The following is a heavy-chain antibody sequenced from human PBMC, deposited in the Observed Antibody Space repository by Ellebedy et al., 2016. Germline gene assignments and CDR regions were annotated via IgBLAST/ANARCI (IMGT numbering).Heavy chain of an antibody. CDR1: GFTFSYYA. CDR3: ARDRDIVVVPTTMWWYFDL. Sequence: GGSLRLXXAASGFTFSYYAMHWVRQAPGKGLEYVSSISSNGGSTYYANSVKGRFTISRDNSKNTLYLQMGSLRAEDMAVYYCARDRDIVVVPTTMWWYFDLWGRGTLVTVSS. CDR2: ISSNGGST. V-gene: IGHV3-64*01. D-gene: IGHD2-2*01. J-gene: IGHJ2*01.